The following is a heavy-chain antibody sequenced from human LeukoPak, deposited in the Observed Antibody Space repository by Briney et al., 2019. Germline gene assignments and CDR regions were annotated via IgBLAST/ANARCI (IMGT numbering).Heavy chain of an antibody. J-gene: IGHJ4*02. D-gene: IGHD6-19*01. CDR3: VQTTGWPGFDY. CDR1: GAPISRFY. CDR2: IYNGVPT. V-gene: IGHV4-4*09. Sequence: SSETLSLTCTTSGAPISRFYWSWVRRPPGKGLEWIGNIYNGVPTFFNPSLKSRVTLSVDTSKTQFSLQLASVTAADTAVYYCVQTTGWPGFDYWGQGILVTVSS.